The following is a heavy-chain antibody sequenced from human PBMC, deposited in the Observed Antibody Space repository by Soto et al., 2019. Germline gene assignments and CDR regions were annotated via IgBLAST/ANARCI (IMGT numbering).Heavy chain of an antibody. CDR2: IKHSGST. J-gene: IGHJ6*02. Sequence: SETLSLTCADYDGSFTGFHWTWIRRPPGKGLEWIGEIKHSGSTNYNPSLTRRVTISVDTSKNQFSLKLNSVTAADTAVYYCARGVPFGHYSMDVWGQGTTVTVSS. CDR3: ARGVPFGHYSMDV. CDR1: DGSFTGFH. D-gene: IGHD3-3*01. V-gene: IGHV4-34*01.